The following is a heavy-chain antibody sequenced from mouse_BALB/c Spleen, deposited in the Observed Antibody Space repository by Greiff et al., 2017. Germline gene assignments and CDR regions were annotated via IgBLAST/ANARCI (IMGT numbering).Heavy chain of an antibody. CDR1: GFNFNDYY. Sequence: VQLQQSGAELVRPGALVKLSCKASGFNFNDYYMHWVKQRPEQGLEWIGWIDPENGNTRYDPKFQGKASITADTSSNTAYLQLSSLTSEDTAVYYYARYYYGYDDLAYWGQGTLVTVSA. CDR2: IDPENGNT. CDR3: ARYYYGYDDLAY. J-gene: IGHJ3*01. V-gene: IGHV14-1*02. D-gene: IGHD2-14*01.